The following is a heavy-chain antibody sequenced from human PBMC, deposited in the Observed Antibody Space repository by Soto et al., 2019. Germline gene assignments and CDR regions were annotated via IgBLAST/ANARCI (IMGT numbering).Heavy chain of an antibody. CDR2: INQDGGVT. V-gene: IGHV3-7*03. J-gene: IGHJ4*02. CDR3: ARYYRGSGRYFFDY. CDR1: GFTFISSF. Sequence: GGSLRLSCVASGFTFISSFMGWIRQAPGKGLEWVANINQDGGVTYYVDSVEGRFTISRDNTKDSLYLQMNSLRGEDTATYYCARYYRGSGRYFFDYWGQGTLVTVSS. D-gene: IGHD6-19*01.